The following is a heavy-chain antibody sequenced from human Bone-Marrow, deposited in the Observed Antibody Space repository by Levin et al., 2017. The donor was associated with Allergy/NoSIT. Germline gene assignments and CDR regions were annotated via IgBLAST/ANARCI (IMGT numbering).Heavy chain of an antibody. CDR3: ARDLYSLNSGFDY. V-gene: IGHV3-30-3*01. CDR1: GFTFSTYP. CDR2: VSFDGFHQ. Sequence: GGSLRLSCEASGFTFSTYPMHWVRQAPGKGLEWVAAVSFDGFHQFYADSVMGRFTVPRDTSKNIFYLQMDSLRPADTAVDYCARDLYSLNSGFDYWGQGTLVTVSS. J-gene: IGHJ4*02. D-gene: IGHD3-9*01.